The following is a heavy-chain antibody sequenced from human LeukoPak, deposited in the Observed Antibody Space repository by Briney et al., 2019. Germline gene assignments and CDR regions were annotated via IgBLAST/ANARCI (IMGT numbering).Heavy chain of an antibody. J-gene: IGHJ6*04. CDR2: IYYSGSS. V-gene: IGHV4-39*07. CDR1: GDSITNNNCY. CDR3: ARVAYCSSTSCPGDMDV. Sequence: PSETLSLTCTVSGDSITNNNCYWGWVRQPPGKGLEWIASIYYSGSSYYNPSLKSRVTMSVDTSKNQFSLKLSSVTAADTAVYYCARVAYCSSTSCPGDMDVWGKGTTVTISS. D-gene: IGHD2-2*01.